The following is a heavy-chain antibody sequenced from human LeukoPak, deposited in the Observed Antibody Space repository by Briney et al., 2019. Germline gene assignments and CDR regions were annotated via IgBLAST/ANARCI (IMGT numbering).Heavy chain of an antibody. D-gene: IGHD3-22*01. CDR1: GGSISSGNW. Sequence: SETLSLTCAVSGGSISSGNWWSWVRQPPGKGLEWIGEIYHSGSTNYNPSLKSRVTISVDKSKNQFSLKLSSVTAADTAVYYCARSLLKSYYYDSGGYAAGAFDIWGQGTMVTVSS. J-gene: IGHJ3*02. V-gene: IGHV4-4*02. CDR2: IYHSGST. CDR3: ARSLLKSYYYDSGGYAAGAFDI.